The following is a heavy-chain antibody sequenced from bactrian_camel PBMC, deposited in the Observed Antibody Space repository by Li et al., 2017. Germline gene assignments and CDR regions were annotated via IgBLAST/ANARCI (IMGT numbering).Heavy chain of an antibody. V-gene: IGHV3S53*01. D-gene: IGHD4*01. CDR2: AFRGTTTE. J-gene: IGHJ4*01. Sequence: HVQLVESGGGTVQAGGSLTLSCTSSRPIHCMGWYRQAPGKQREWVAAAFRGTTTEYWADNVKGRFTLSQDNAKNTVYLQMNSLNTEDTAMYYCAAARISYGGRSCLGLGDNDWQYWGQGTQVTVS. CDR3: AAARISYGGRSCLGLGDNDWQY. CDR1: RPIHC.